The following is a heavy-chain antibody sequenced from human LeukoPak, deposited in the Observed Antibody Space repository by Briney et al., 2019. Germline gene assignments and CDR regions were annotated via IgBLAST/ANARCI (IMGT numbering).Heavy chain of an antibody. CDR3: ATRYCTGGDCYSWFDP. D-gene: IGHD2-15*01. CDR1: GYTLNELS. Sequence: ASVKVSCKVSGYTLNELSMHWVRRAPGKGLEWMGGFDPEDGETIYAQKFQGRVTMTEDTSTDTAYMELSSLRSEDTAVYYCATRYCTGGDCYSWFDPWGQGTLVTVSS. J-gene: IGHJ5*02. CDR2: FDPEDGET. V-gene: IGHV1-24*01.